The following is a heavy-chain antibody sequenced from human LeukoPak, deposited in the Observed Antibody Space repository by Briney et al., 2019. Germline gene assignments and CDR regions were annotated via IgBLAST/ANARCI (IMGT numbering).Heavy chain of an antibody. CDR2: IWYDGSNK. D-gene: IGHD5-18*01. CDR3: ARDGDSYGLVDY. J-gene: IGHJ4*02. V-gene: IGHV3-33*01. CDR1: GFTFSDYG. Sequence: GSLRLSCTASGFTFSDYGMHWVRQPPGKGLEWVAIIWYDGSNKTYEDSVKGRFTISRDNSKNTLYLQMNSLRAEDTAVYYCARDGDSYGLVDYWGQGTLVTVSS.